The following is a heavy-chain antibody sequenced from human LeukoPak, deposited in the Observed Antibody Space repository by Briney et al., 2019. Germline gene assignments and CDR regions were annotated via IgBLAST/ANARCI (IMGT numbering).Heavy chain of an antibody. V-gene: IGHV3-23*01. CDR2: ISGSGDRT. D-gene: IGHD6-19*01. CDR3: TKDRIPVAGRQDIWDY. Sequence: GGSLRLSCVVAGFTFSNYAMTWVRQAPGKGLGWVSGISGSGDRTYYADSVKGRFTISRDNSKNTLYLQMNSLTDDDSAVYYCTKDRIPVAGRQDIWDYWGQGTLVTVSS. J-gene: IGHJ4*02. CDR1: GFTFSNYA.